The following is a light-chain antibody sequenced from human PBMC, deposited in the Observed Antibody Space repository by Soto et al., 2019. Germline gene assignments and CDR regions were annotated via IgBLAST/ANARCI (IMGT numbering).Light chain of an antibody. CDR3: QAWDSNTAV. V-gene: IGLV3-1*01. Sequence: SSELTQPPSVSVSPGQTASITCSGDKLGDRYACWYQQRSGQSPVLVMYQDTKRPSGIPERLSGSNSGNTATLTISGTQAMDEGDYYCQAWDSNTAVFCGGTKLTVL. CDR1: KLGDRY. CDR2: QDT. J-gene: IGLJ2*01.